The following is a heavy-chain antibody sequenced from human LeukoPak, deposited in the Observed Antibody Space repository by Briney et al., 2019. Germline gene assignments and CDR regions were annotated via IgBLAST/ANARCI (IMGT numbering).Heavy chain of an antibody. J-gene: IGHJ4*02. CDR3: ARGAGDYGDYVDY. D-gene: IGHD4-17*01. V-gene: IGHV4-39*01. CDR2: IYYSGTT. Sequence: PSETLSLTCTVSGGSISISSYYWGWIRQPPGKGLEWIGSIYYSGTTYYNPSLKSRVTISVDTSKNQFSLKLTSVTAADTAVYYCARGAGDYGDYVDYWGQGTLVTVSS. CDR1: GGSISISSYY.